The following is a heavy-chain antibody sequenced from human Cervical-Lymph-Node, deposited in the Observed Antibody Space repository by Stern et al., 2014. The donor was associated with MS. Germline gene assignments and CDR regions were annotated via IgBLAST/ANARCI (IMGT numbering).Heavy chain of an antibody. CDR2: IIPMFGTT. D-gene: IGHD3-16*01. Sequence: VHLVESGPEVKKPGSSVKLSCKASGGTFSDVINWVRQAPGQGLDWMVGIIPMFGTTNYAQKFQGRVKITADESMTTGYMELTSLTSEDTALYYCATTFHWGQGTLITVSS. J-gene: IGHJ4*02. CDR3: ATTFH. CDR1: GGTFSDV. V-gene: IGHV1-69*01.